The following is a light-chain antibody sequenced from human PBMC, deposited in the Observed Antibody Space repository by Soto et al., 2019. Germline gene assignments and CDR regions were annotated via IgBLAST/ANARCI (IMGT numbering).Light chain of an antibody. V-gene: IGKV3-15*01. J-gene: IGKJ5*01. CDR3: QQYDNWPPIT. Sequence: EIVMTQSPATLSVSPGDGATLSCRASQSISTNLAWYQQKPGQAPRLLIYGASTRPAGIPARFRGSRSGTEFTLTISSLLSEDFGVYYCQQYDNWPPITFGQGTRLE. CDR2: GAS. CDR1: QSISTN.